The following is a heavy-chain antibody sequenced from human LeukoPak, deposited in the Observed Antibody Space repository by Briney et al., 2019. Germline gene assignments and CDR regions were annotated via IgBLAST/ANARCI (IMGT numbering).Heavy chain of an antibody. CDR2: ISYDGSNK. D-gene: IGHD6-19*01. V-gene: IGHV3-30*04. CDR1: GFTFSSYA. Sequence: GGSLRLSCAASGFTFSSYAMHWVRQAPGKGLEWVAVISYDGSNKYYADSVKGRFTISRDNSMNTLYLQMNSLRAEGTAVYYCARAVSYSSGWSPDYWGQGTLVTVSS. CDR3: ARAVSYSSGWSPDY. J-gene: IGHJ4*02.